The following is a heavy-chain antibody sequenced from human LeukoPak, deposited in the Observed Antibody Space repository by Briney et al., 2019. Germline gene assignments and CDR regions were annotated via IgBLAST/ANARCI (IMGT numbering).Heavy chain of an antibody. CDR3: AKQSYARSLGE. CDR2: TNSGGSST. V-gene: IGHV3-23*01. CDR1: GFPFSDFS. Sequence: GGSLRLSCATSGFPFSDFSMSWVRQAPGKGLGWIPTTNSGGSSTDYADTVKGRFTISRDNSKNTLYRQMSSLRVQDTAMYYCAKQSYARSLGEGGPGTLVTVSS. J-gene: IGHJ4*02. D-gene: IGHD2-8*01.